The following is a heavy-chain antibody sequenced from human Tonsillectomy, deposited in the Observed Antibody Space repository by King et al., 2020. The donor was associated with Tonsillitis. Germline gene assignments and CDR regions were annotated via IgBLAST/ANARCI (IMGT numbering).Heavy chain of an antibody. Sequence: VQLVESGGGVVQPGRSLRLSCAASGFTFSSYAMHWVRQAPGKGLEWVAVISYDGSNKYYADSVKGRFTISRDNSKNTLYLQMNSLRAEDTAVYYCSRDFPGYCSSTSCYTGAPGYYYGMDVWGQGTTVTVSS. CDR2: ISYDGSNK. D-gene: IGHD2-2*02. V-gene: IGHV3-30-3*01. CDR3: SRDFPGYCSSTSCYTGAPGYYYGMDV. CDR1: GFTFSSYA. J-gene: IGHJ6*02.